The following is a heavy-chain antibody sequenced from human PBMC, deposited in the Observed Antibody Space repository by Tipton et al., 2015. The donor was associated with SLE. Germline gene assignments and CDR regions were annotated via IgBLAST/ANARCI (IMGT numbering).Heavy chain of an antibody. CDR1: GFTFSGSS. CDR2: IRSKTNNYAT. J-gene: IGHJ5*02. Sequence: SLRLSCAPSGFTFSGSSMHWVRQASGKGLEWVGRIRSKTNNYATAYSASVEGRFFISRDDSKSTAYLQMNSLKTEDTAVYYCSNLMHPWGQGTLVTVSS. CDR3: SNLMHP. D-gene: IGHD2-8*01. V-gene: IGHV3-73*01.